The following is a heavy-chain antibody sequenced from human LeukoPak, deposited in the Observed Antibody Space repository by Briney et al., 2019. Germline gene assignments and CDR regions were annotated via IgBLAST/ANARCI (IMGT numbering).Heavy chain of an antibody. Sequence: PGGSLRLSCAASGFTFSSYAMSWVRQAPGKGLEWVSAISGSGGSTYYADSVKGRFTISRDNSKNTLYLQMNSLRAEDTAVYYCASSTYYYDSSGYYHPEYFQHWGQGTLVTVSS. CDR2: ISGSGGST. J-gene: IGHJ1*01. CDR3: ASSTYYYDSSGYYHPEYFQH. V-gene: IGHV3-23*01. D-gene: IGHD3-22*01. CDR1: GFTFSSYA.